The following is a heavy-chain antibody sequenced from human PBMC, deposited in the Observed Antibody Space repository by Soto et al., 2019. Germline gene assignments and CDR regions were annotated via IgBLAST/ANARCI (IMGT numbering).Heavy chain of an antibody. CDR3: TAVFEYSSSSFDY. Sequence: GGSLRLSCAASGFTFSGSAMHWVRQASGKGLEWVGRIRSKANSYATAYAASVKGRFTISRDDSKNTAYLQMNSLKTEDTAVYYCTAVFEYSSSSFDYWGQGTMVTVSS. CDR1: GFTFSGSA. J-gene: IGHJ4*02. V-gene: IGHV3-73*01. CDR2: IRSKANSYAT. D-gene: IGHD6-6*01.